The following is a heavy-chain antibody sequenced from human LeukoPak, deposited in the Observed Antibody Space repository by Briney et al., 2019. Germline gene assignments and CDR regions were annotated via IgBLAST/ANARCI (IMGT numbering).Heavy chain of an antibody. Sequence: SVKVSCKASGGTFSSYAISWVRQAPGQGLEWMGGIIPILGTANYAQKFQGRVTITADESTSTAYMELSSLRSEDTAVYYCARTWSYYDILTGFYYYYGMDVWGQGTTVTVSS. D-gene: IGHD3-9*01. CDR1: GGTFSSYA. V-gene: IGHV1-69*13. CDR3: ARTWSYYDILTGFYYYYGMDV. CDR2: IIPILGTA. J-gene: IGHJ6*02.